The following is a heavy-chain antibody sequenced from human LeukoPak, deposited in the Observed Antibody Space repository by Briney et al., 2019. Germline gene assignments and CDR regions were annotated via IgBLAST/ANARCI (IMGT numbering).Heavy chain of an antibody. Sequence: GGSLRLSCAASGFTFSSYAMSWVRQAPGKGLEWVSAISGSGGSTYYADSVKGRFTISRDNSKNTLYLQMNSLGAEDTAVYYCAKQNGDPGGFDYWGQGTLVTVSS. CDR3: AKQNGDPGGFDY. CDR2: ISGSGGST. J-gene: IGHJ4*02. CDR1: GFTFSSYA. D-gene: IGHD4-17*01. V-gene: IGHV3-23*01.